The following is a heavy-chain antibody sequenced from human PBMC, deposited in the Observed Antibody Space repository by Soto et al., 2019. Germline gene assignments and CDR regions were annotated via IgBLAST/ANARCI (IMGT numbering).Heavy chain of an antibody. CDR3: TDYSHWVISSPTHDL. V-gene: IGHV3-23*01. Sequence: EVQLLESGGGLVQPGGSLRLSCAASGFTFRSSPMSWVRRAPGKGLEWVSGINGGDDSKHYAESVRGRFTITRDNSKNTPLLQMNSLRDEDTAIYYCTDYSHWVISSPTHDLWGQGTQVTVSS. CDR2: INGGDDSK. D-gene: IGHD6-6*01. CDR1: GFTFRSSP. J-gene: IGHJ5*02.